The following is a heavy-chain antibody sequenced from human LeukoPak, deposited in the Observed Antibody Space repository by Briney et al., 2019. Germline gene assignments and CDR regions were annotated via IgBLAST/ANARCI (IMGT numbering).Heavy chain of an antibody. CDR1: GGSISSYY. CDR2: IYYSGST. Sequence: PSETLSLTCSVSGGSISSYYWNWIRQPPGKGLEWIGYIYYSGSTNYNPSLKSRVTTSVDTSKNQFSLKLSSLTAADTAVYYCARERLGYYDRSGLDYWGQGTLVTVSS. V-gene: IGHV4-59*01. J-gene: IGHJ4*02. CDR3: ARERLGYYDRSGLDY. D-gene: IGHD3-22*01.